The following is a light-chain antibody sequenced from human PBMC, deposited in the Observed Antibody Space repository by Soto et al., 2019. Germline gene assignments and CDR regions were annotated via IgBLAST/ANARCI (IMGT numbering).Light chain of an antibody. CDR2: GAS. J-gene: IGKJ3*01. Sequence: EIVLTQSPGTLSLSPGERATLSCRASQSVSSSYLAWYQQKPGQAPRLLIYGASSRATGIPDRFSGSGSGTDFTLTISRLEPEDFAVYYCQQYGSSPITLGPGTKVDNK. V-gene: IGKV3-20*01. CDR1: QSVSSSY. CDR3: QQYGSSPIT.